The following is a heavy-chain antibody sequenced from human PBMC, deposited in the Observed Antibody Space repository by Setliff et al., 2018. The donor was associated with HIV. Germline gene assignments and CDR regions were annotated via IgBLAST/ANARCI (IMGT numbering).Heavy chain of an antibody. V-gene: IGHV3-21*01. J-gene: IGHJ4*02. CDR1: GFTFSTYN. CDR3: AKGDSFVFSYVYPDY. CDR2: ISDTRGYL. Sequence: PGGSLRLSCAASGFTFSTYNMNWVRQAPGKGLEWVSSISDTRGYLYYADSVKGRFTISRDNAKNSLYLQMNSLRAEDTAVYYCAKGDSFVFSYVYPDYWGPGTLVTVSS. D-gene: IGHD3-22*01.